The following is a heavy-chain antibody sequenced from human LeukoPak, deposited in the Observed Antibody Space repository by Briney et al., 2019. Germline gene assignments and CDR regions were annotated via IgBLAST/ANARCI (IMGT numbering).Heavy chain of an antibody. CDR2: ISGSGGST. CDR3: ARVAYCSGGSCYSFDY. V-gene: IGHV3-23*01. J-gene: IGHJ4*02. Sequence: GGSLRLSCAASGFTFDDYAMSWVRQAPGKGLEWVSAISGSGGSTYYADSVKGRFTISRDNSKNTLYLQMNSLRAEDTAVYYCARVAYCSGGSCYSFDYWGQGTLVTVSS. D-gene: IGHD2-15*01. CDR1: GFTFDDYA.